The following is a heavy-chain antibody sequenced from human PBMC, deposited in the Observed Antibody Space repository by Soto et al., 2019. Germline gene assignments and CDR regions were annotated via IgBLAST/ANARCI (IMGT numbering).Heavy chain of an antibody. CDR3: AHQGDGYSGFTS. D-gene: IGHD5-18*01. CDR2: IYWDDDK. Sequence: QITLKESGPTLVKPTQTLTLTCTLSGFSLSTSGAGVGWIRQPPGKALEWLALIYWDDDKRYSPSLKSRITTPKDPPQHQVVLTMTTIDPVDTATYYCAHQGDGYSGFTSWGQGTLVTVSS. J-gene: IGHJ5*02. V-gene: IGHV2-5*02. CDR1: GFSLSTSGAG.